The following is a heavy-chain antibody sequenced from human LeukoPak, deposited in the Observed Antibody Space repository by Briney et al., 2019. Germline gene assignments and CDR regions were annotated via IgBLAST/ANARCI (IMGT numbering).Heavy chain of an antibody. CDR2: IYYSGST. D-gene: IGHD3-10*01. CDR3: ARAPRGYGSGSYLYYYFDY. Sequence: PSETLSLTCTVSGGSISSYYWSWIRQPPGKGLEWIGYIYYSGSTNYNPSLKSRVTISVDTSKNQFSLKLSSVTAADTAVYYCARAPRGYGSGSYLYYYFDYWGQGTLVTVSS. J-gene: IGHJ4*02. V-gene: IGHV4-59*01. CDR1: GGSISSYY.